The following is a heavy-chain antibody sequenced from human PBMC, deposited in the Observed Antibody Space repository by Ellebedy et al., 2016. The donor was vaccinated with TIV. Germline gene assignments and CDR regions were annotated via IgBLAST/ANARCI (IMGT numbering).Heavy chain of an antibody. V-gene: IGHV3-33*01. CDR3: ASLRGYNYGVNPSADLDI. Sequence: GGSLRLSCAASGFTFANFGMHWVRQAPGKGLEWVALILSDGSNSYYVDPVKGRFTISRDNSQNTLYLQMNSLRAEDTAVYYCASLRGYNYGVNPSADLDIWGQGTMVTVSS. J-gene: IGHJ3*02. CDR1: GFTFANFG. D-gene: IGHD5-18*01. CDR2: ILSDGSNS.